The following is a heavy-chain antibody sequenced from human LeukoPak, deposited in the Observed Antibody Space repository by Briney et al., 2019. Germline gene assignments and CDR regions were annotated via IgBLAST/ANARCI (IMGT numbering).Heavy chain of an antibody. D-gene: IGHD6-19*01. CDR2: IYHSGNT. V-gene: IGHV4-4*09. CDR1: GASMSSNY. J-gene: IGHJ4*02. CDR3: ASTRRAAVAGRFDS. Sequence: SETLSLTCHVSGASMSSNYRSWIRQPPGKGLEWIGYIYHSGNTNYSPSLESRVTMSVDESKNQFSLRVHFLSAADTAVYYCASTRRAAVAGRFDSWGQGTLVTVSS.